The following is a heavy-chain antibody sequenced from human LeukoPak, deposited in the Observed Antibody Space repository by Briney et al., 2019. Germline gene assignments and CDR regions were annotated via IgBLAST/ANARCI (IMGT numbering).Heavy chain of an antibody. V-gene: IGHV4-39*01. D-gene: IGHD6-19*01. CDR3: ARLGYSSGGYFLDGNYFDY. CDR2: IYYSGST. J-gene: IGHJ4*02. Sequence: SETLSLTCTVSGGSISSSSYYWGWIRQPPGKGLEWIGSIYYSGSTYYNPSLKSRVTISVDTSKNQFSLKLSSVTAADTAVYYCARLGYSSGGYFLDGNYFDYWGQGTLVTVSS. CDR1: GGSISSSSYY.